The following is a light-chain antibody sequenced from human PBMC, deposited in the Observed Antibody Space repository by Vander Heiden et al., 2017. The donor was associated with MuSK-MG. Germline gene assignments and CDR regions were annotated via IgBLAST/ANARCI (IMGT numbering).Light chain of an antibody. V-gene: IGKV1-39*01. CDR3: QQSDSTPYT. J-gene: IGKJ2*01. CDR2: AAS. CDR1: QSISSY. Sequence: DIHMTQSPSSLSASVGDRVTITFRASQSISSYLNWYQQKPGKAPKLLLHAASSLQSGVPSRFSGSGSGTDFTLTISRLQPEDFATYYCQQSDSTPYTFGQGTKMEIK.